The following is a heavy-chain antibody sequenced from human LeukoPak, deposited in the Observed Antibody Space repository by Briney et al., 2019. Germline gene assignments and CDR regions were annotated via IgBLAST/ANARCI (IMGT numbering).Heavy chain of an antibody. D-gene: IGHD3-22*01. CDR1: GYTFITYY. CDR2: INPSGGST. CDR3: ARGSTMIVVVPPDY. V-gene: IGHV1-46*01. Sequence: GASVKVSCKASGYTFITYYIHWVRQPPGLGLEWMGIINPSGGSTTYAQKFQGRVTVTLDTSTSTVYMDLGSLRSEDTAVYYCARGSTMIVVVPPDYWGQGTLVTVSS. J-gene: IGHJ4*02.